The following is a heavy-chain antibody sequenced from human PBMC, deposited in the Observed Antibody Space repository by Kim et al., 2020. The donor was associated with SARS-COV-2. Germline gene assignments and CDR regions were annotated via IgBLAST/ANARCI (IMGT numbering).Heavy chain of an antibody. CDR1: EFTFSNAW. D-gene: IGHD3-9*01. J-gene: IGHJ6*02. Sequence: GGSLRLSCAASEFTFSNAWMSWVRQAPGKGLEWVGRIKSKTDGGTTDYAAPVKGRFTISRDDSKNTLYLQMNSLKTEDTAVYYCTTLLRYFDWLAVKYYYYGMDVWGQGTTVTVSS. CDR2: IKSKTDGGTT. CDR3: TTLLRYFDWLAVKYYYYGMDV. V-gene: IGHV3-15*01.